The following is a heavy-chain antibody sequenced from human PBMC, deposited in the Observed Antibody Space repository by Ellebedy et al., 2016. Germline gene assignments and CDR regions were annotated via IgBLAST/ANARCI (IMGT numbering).Heavy chain of an antibody. Sequence: SETLSLXXTVSGDSISSDYWSWIRQPAGKGLEWIGRIYAGGNTNYNPSLKSRLTISMDTSNNQFSLRLSSVTAADTAIYYCARSHYWSGYSPYYLDHWGQGTLVSVSS. CDR3: ARSHYWSGYSPYYLDH. J-gene: IGHJ4*02. CDR1: GDSISSDY. CDR2: IYAGGNT. D-gene: IGHD3-3*02. V-gene: IGHV4-4*07.